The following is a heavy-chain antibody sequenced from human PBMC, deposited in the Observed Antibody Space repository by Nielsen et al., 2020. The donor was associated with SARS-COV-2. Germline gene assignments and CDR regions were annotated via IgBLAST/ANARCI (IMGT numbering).Heavy chain of an antibody. D-gene: IGHD3-10*01. V-gene: IGHV3-30-3*01. Sequence: GESLKISCAASGFTFSSYAMHWVRQAPGKGLEWVAVISYDGSNKYYADSVKGRFTISRDNSKNTLYLQMNSLRAEDTAVYYCATGFGEWPDAFDTWGQGTMVTVSS. CDR2: ISYDGSNK. CDR3: ATGFGEWPDAFDT. CDR1: GFTFSSYA. J-gene: IGHJ3*02.